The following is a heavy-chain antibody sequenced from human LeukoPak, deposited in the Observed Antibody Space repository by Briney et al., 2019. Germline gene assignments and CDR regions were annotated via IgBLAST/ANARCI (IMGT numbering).Heavy chain of an antibody. V-gene: IGHV3-33*01. D-gene: IGHD4-17*01. J-gene: IGHJ4*02. CDR1: GFTFSSYG. CDR2: IWYDGSSK. CDR3: ARDDYGDYQLDY. Sequence: PGGSLRLSCAASGFTFSSYGMHWVRQAPGKGLEWVAVIWYDGSSKYYADSVKGRFTISRDNSKNTLYLQMNSLRAEDTAVYYCARDDYGDYQLDYWGQGPLVTVSS.